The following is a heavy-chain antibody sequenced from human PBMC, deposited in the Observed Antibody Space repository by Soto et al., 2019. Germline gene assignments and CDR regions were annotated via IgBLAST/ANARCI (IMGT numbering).Heavy chain of an antibody. CDR1: GYTFTSYG. Sequence: QVQLVQSGAEVKKPGASVKVSCKASGYTFTSYGISWVRQAPGQGLEWMGWISAYNANTNYAQKLKGRVTMTTHTPMSTAYMELRSLRSDDTAVSYCARDKRQLGDYWGQGTLVTVSS. D-gene: IGHD6-13*01. J-gene: IGHJ4*02. CDR3: ARDKRQLGDY. V-gene: IGHV1-18*04. CDR2: ISAYNANT.